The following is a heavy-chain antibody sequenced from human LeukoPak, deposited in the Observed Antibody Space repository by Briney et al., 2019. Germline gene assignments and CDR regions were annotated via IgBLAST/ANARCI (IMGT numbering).Heavy chain of an antibody. CDR2: IYDGGLT. CDR3: ARVMGRLVRTWYFDL. D-gene: IGHD3-9*01. Sequence: GGSLRLSCAASGFTVSSNYMAWVRQAPGKGLEWVSVIYDGGLTDYTDSVKGRFTISRDNSKSTLYLQMNTLRAEDTAVYYCARVMGRLVRTWYFDLWGRGTLVTVSS. J-gene: IGHJ2*01. CDR1: GFTVSSNY. V-gene: IGHV3-66*01.